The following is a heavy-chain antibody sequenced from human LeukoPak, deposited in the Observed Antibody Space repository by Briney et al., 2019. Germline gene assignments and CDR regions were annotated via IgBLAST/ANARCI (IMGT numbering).Heavy chain of an antibody. D-gene: IGHD2-2*01. Sequence: PSETLSLTCTVSGGSISDYYWNWIRQPAGKGLEWLGRIYTSGSTNYSPSLKSRVTMSVDTSKDQFSLKLSSVTAADTAVYYCARLPYCSSTSCPDAFDIWGQGTMVTVSS. CDR3: ARLPYCSSTSCPDAFDI. V-gene: IGHV4-4*07. J-gene: IGHJ3*02. CDR2: IYTSGST. CDR1: GGSISDYY.